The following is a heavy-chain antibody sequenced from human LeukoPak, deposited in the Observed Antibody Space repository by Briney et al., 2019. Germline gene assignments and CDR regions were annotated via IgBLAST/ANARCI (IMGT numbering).Heavy chain of an antibody. CDR2: INPNSGET. CDR3: ARVLGSRVDP. V-gene: IGHV1-2*02. CDR1: GYTFTASY. J-gene: IGHJ5*02. Sequence: GASVKVSCKNSGYTFTASYMHWVRQAPGQGLEWMGWINPNSGETNYAPKFQGRVTMTRDTSISTAYMEVTRLTSDDTAMYYCARVLGSRVDPWGQGTLVTVSS.